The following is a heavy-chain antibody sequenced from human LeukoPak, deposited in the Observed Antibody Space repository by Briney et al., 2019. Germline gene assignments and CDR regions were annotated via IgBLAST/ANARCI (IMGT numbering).Heavy chain of an antibody. CDR1: GFIFSSYG. J-gene: IGHJ6*03. V-gene: IGHV3-30*02. Sequence: GGSLRLSCAASGFIFSSYGMHWVRQAPGKGLEWVAFLRSDGSHKCYADSVKGRFTISRDNSKNTLYLQMNSLRAEDTAVYYCAKNGDRGAYCSGGSCYPYYYYYMDVWGKGTTVTISS. CDR3: AKNGDRGAYCSGGSCYPYYYYYMDV. CDR2: LRSDGSHK. D-gene: IGHD2-15*01.